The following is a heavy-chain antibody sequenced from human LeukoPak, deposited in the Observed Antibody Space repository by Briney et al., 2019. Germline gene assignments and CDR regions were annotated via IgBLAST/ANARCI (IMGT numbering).Heavy chain of an antibody. CDR2: IHYSGST. J-gene: IGHJ4*02. CDR1: GGSISSYY. V-gene: IGHV4-59*01. CDR3: ARGGSSSSWPFYY. D-gene: IGHD6-13*01. Sequence: SETLSLTCTVSGGSISSYYWSWIRQPPGKELEWIGYIHYSGSTNYNPSLKSRVTMSVDTSKNQFSMKLTSVTAADTAVYYCARGGSSSSWPFYYWGQGTLVTVSS.